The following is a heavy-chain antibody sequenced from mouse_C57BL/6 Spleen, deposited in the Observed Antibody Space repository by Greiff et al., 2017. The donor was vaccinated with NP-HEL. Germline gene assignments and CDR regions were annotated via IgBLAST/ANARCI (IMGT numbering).Heavy chain of an antibody. CDR3: ARSRGVTYWYFDV. D-gene: IGHD2-13*01. V-gene: IGHV1-18*01. CDR2: INPNNGGT. CDR1: GYTFTDYN. Sequence: VQLQQSGPELVKPGASVKIPCKASGYTFTDYNMDWVKQSHGKSLEWIGDINPNNGGTIYNQKFKGKATLTVDKSSSTAYMELRSLTSEDTAVYYCARSRGVTYWYFDVWGTGTTVTVSS. J-gene: IGHJ1*03.